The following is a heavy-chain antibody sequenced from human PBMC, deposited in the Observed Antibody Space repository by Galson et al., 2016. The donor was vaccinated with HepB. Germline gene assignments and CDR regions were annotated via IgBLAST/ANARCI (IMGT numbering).Heavy chain of an antibody. J-gene: IGHJ4*02. CDR3: AKERGWYGGPNFGS. Sequence: MTWVRRAPGKGLEWVSDISGAGGTTHYADSVKGRFTISRDNSRDTLYLQMDRLRAADTAVYYCAKERGWYGGPNFGSWGQGTLVTVSS. CDR2: ISGAGGTT. V-gene: IGHV3-23*01. D-gene: IGHD2-15*01.